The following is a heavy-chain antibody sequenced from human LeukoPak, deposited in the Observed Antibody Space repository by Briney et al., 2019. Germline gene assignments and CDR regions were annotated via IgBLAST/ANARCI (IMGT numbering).Heavy chain of an antibody. V-gene: IGHV3-53*01. D-gene: IGHD3-10*01. CDR3: ARVKRDNTMVRGVGAFDI. CDR2: IYSGGST. CDR1: GFTVSSNY. Sequence: PGGSLRLSCAASGFTVSSNYMSWVRQAPGKGLEWVSVIYSGGSTYYADSVKGRFTISRDNSKNTLYLQMNSLRAEDTAVYYCARVKRDNTMVRGVGAFDIWGQGTMVTVSS. J-gene: IGHJ3*02.